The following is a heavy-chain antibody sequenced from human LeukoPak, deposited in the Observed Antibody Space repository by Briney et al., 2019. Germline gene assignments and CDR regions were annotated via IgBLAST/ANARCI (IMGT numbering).Heavy chain of an antibody. CDR1: GFTFSSYA. V-gene: IGHV3-23*01. D-gene: IGHD6-13*01. J-gene: IGHJ4*02. CDR2: ISGSGGST. Sequence: PGGSLRLSCAASGFTFSSYAMSWVRQAPGKGLERVSAISGSGGSTYYADSVKGRFTISRDNPKNTLYLQMNSLRAEDTAVYYCAKGGSSSWPFDYWGQGTLVTVSS. CDR3: AKGGSSSWPFDY.